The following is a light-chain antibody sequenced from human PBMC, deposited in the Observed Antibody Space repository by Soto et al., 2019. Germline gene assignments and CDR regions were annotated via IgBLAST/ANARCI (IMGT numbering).Light chain of an antibody. CDR1: SGHSSYA. V-gene: IGLV4-69*01. Sequence: QLVLTQSPSASASLGASVKLTCTLSSGHSSYAIAWHQQQPEKGPRYLMKLNSDGSHTKGDGIPDRFSGSSSGADRYLTISSLQSXXXADYYCQTWGTGIWVFGGGTKLTVL. CDR3: QTWGTGIWV. J-gene: IGLJ3*02. CDR2: LNSDGSH.